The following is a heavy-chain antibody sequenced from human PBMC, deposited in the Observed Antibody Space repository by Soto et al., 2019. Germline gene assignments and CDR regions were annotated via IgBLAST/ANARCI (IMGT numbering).Heavy chain of an antibody. V-gene: IGHV3-48*02. J-gene: IGHJ4*02. Sequence: AGGSLRLSCAASGFSFINYAMNWVRQAPGKGLEWVSYISSSSSTIYYADSVKGRFTISRDNAKNSLYLQMNSLRDEDTAVYYCARNPGYSGSYPYYFDYWGQGTLVTVSS. CDR2: ISSSSSTI. CDR3: ARNPGYSGSYPYYFDY. CDR1: GFSFINYA. D-gene: IGHD1-26*01.